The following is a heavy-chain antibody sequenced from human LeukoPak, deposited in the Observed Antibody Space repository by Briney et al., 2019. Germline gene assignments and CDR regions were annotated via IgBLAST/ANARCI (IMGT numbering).Heavy chain of an antibody. D-gene: IGHD6-19*01. J-gene: IGHJ4*02. CDR3: ARDSGSGWSNDY. Sequence: QSGGSLRLSCVASGFTVNSYSMNWVRQAPGKGLEWASYFGWSGTTIYYADSVKGRFTISRDSARNSLYLQMNSLRDEDSAVYYCARDSGSGWSNDYWGQGTLVTVSS. V-gene: IGHV3-48*02. CDR1: GFTVNSYS. CDR2: FGWSGTTI.